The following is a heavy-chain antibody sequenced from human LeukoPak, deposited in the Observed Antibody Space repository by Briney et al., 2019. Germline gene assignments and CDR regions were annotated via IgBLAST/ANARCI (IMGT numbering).Heavy chain of an antibody. V-gene: IGHV3-23*01. CDR1: GFTFSSYA. J-gene: IGHJ4*02. Sequence: GGSLRLSCAASGFTFSSYAMSRVRQAPGKGLEWVSAISGSGGSTYYADSVKGRFTISRDNSKNTLYLQMNSLRAEDTAVYYCARDPLTYGGKGISYFDYWGQGTLVTVSS. CDR2: ISGSGGST. D-gene: IGHD4-23*01. CDR3: ARDPLTYGGKGISYFDY.